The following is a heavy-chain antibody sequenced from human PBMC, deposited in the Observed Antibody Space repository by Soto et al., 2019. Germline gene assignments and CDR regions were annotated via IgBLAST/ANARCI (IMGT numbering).Heavy chain of an antibody. D-gene: IGHD2-15*01. CDR1: GGSFSGYY. J-gene: IGHJ4*02. Sequence: SETLSLTCAVYGGSFSGYYWSWIRQPPGKGLEWIGEINHSGSTNYNPPLKRRVTITVDTSKNQFSLRLSSVNAADTAVYYCASGGDCSGGSWGNSAPSWGQGTLVTIAS. CDR2: INHSGST. V-gene: IGHV4-34*01. CDR3: ASGGDCSGGSWGNSAPS.